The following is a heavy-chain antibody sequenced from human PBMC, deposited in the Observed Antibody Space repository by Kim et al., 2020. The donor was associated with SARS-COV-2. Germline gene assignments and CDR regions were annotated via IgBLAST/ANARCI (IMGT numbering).Heavy chain of an antibody. D-gene: IGHD5-12*01. CDR3: AADLKQRWLHLTPY. Sequence: AQKFQERVTITRDMSTSTAYMELSSLRSEDTAVYYCAADLKQRWLHLTPYWGQGTLVTVSS. V-gene: IGHV1-58*01. J-gene: IGHJ4*02.